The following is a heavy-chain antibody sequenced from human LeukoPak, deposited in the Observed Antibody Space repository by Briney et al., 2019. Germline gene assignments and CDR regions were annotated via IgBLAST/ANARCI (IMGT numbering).Heavy chain of an antibody. J-gene: IGHJ4*02. D-gene: IGHD1-26*01. CDR3: ARQKGELTKRYYFVY. CDR2: IIPIFGTA. V-gene: IGHV1-69*05. Sequence: SVKVSCKASGGTYSSYAISWVRQAPGQGLEWMGRIIPIFGTANYAQKFQGRVTITTDESTSTAYMELSSLRSEDTAVYYCARQKGELTKRYYFVYWGQGTLVTASS. CDR1: GGTYSSYA.